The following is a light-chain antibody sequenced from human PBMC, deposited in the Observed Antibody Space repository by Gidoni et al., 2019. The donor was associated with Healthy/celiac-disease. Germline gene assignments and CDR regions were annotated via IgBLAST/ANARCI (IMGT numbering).Light chain of an antibody. CDR1: SPNIGSNT. CDR2: SNN. CDR3: AAWDDSLNGYWV. V-gene: IGLV1-44*01. J-gene: IGLJ3*02. Sequence: QSVLTQPPSASGTPGQRVTISCSGSSPNIGSNTVNWYQQLPGTAPTLLIYSNNQRPSGVPDRFSGSKSGTSASLAISGLQSEDEADYYCAAWDDSLNGYWVFGGGTKLTVL.